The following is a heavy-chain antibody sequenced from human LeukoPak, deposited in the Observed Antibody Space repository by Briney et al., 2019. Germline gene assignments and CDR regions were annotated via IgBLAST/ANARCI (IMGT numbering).Heavy chain of an antibody. D-gene: IGHD3-10*01. J-gene: IGHJ5*02. Sequence: ASVKVSCKASGGTFSSYAISWVRQAPGQGLEWMGGIIPIFGTANYAQKFQGRVTITTDESTSTAYMELSSLRSEDTAVYYCARVGYSTTVRGVKMLGSFDPWGQGTLVTVSS. CDR2: IIPIFGTA. CDR3: ARVGYSTTVRGVKMLGSFDP. CDR1: GGTFSSYA. V-gene: IGHV1-69*05.